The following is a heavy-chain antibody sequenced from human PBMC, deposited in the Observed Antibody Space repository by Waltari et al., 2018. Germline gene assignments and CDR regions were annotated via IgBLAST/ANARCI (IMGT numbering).Heavy chain of an antibody. Sequence: EVQLVESGGGLVKPGGSLRLSCVASGFTFSSYSMNWVRQAPGKGLEWVSSISSSSRYIYYADSVKGRFTISRDNAKNSLYLQMNSLRAEETAVYYCARELNFGVVISYYYYGMDVWGQGTTVTVSS. V-gene: IGHV3-21*01. D-gene: IGHD3-3*01. CDR3: ARELNFGVVISYYYYGMDV. CDR2: ISSSSRYI. J-gene: IGHJ6*02. CDR1: GFTFSSYS.